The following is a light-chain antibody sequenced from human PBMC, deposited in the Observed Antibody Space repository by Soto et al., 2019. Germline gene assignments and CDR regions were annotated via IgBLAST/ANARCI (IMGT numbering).Light chain of an antibody. V-gene: IGKV3-20*01. Sequence: EIVLTQSPGTLSLSPGERATLSCRASQSFSSNVAWYQQKPGQAPRLLIYGVSSRATGTPDRFSGSGSGTDFSLTISRVEPEDFAVYFCQQYDSPPWTFGQGTKVDIK. CDR3: QQYDSPPWT. J-gene: IGKJ1*01. CDR2: GVS. CDR1: QSFSSN.